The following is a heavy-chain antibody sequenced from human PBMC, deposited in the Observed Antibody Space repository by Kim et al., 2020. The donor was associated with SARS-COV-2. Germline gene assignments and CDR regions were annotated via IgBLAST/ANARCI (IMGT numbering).Heavy chain of an antibody. Sequence: GGSLRLSCAASGFTFSSYAMHWVRQAPGKGLEWVAVISYDGSNKYYADSVKGRFTISRDNSKNTLYLQMNSLRAEDTAVYYCARDSGALDYWGQGTLVTVSS. J-gene: IGHJ4*02. D-gene: IGHD7-27*01. CDR1: GFTFSSYA. V-gene: IGHV3-30*04. CDR3: ARDSGALDY. CDR2: ISYDGSNK.